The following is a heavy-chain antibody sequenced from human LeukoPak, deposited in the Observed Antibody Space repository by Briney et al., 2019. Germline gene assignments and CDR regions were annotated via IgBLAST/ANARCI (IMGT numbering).Heavy chain of an antibody. CDR3: ARCSSWYPWYFDL. J-gene: IGHJ2*01. Sequence: GGSLRLSCAASGFTFSNYYMSWIRQAPGKGLEWVSYISSSGSTIYYADSVKGRFTISRDNAKNSLYLQMNSLRAEDTAVYYCARCSSWYPWYFDLWGRGTLVTVSS. CDR1: GFTFSNYY. V-gene: IGHV3-11*01. D-gene: IGHD6-13*01. CDR2: ISSSGSTI.